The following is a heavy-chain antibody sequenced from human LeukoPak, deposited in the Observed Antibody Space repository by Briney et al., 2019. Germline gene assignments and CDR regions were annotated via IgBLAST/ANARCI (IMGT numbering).Heavy chain of an antibody. CDR2: INPNSSGT. Sequence: ASVKVSCKASGYTFTGYYMHWVRQAPGQGLEWMGWINPNSSGTNYAQKFQGRVTMTRDTSISTAYMELSRLRSDDTAVYYCARGGNDYGDPAVDYWGQGTLVTVSS. D-gene: IGHD4-17*01. CDR1: GYTFTGYY. V-gene: IGHV1-2*02. J-gene: IGHJ4*02. CDR3: ARGGNDYGDPAVDY.